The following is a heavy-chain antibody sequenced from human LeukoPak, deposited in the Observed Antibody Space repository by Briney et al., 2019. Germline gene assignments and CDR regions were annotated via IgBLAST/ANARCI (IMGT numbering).Heavy chain of an antibody. Sequence: GGSLRLSCVGSGISFSTSWMSWVRQAPGRGLEWVANVKEDGSETYYMDSVEGRFTMSRDNAKNSVYLQMNSLRAEDTAVYYCGRRNNWFWGQGILVTVSS. V-gene: IGHV3-7*03. CDR2: VKEDGSET. D-gene: IGHD2/OR15-2a*01. J-gene: IGHJ4*02. CDR1: GISFSTSW. CDR3: GRRNNWF.